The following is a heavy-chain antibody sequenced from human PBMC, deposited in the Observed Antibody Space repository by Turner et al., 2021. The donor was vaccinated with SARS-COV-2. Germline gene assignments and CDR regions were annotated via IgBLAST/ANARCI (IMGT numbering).Heavy chain of an antibody. CDR3: ARDGRVGATTGVDY. CDR1: GFTFSSYG. J-gene: IGHJ4*02. D-gene: IGHD1-26*01. Sequence: QVQLVESGGGVVQPGRSLRLSCAASGFTFSSYGMHWVRQAPGKGLEWVAVIWYDGSNKYYADSVKGRFTISRDNSKNTLYLQMNSLRAEDTAVYYCARDGRVGATTGVDYWGQGTLVTVSS. V-gene: IGHV3-33*01. CDR2: IWYDGSNK.